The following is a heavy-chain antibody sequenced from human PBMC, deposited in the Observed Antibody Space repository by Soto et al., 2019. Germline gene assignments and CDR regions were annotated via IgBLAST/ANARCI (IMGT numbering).Heavy chain of an antibody. Sequence: PSETLSLTCTVSGGSISSGDYYWSWIRQPPGKGLEWIGYIYYSGSTYYNPSLKSRVTISVDTSKNQFSLKLSSVTAADTAVDYCARDGARSAFDIWGQGTMVTVS. J-gene: IGHJ3*02. CDR3: ARDGARSAFDI. D-gene: IGHD2-15*01. V-gene: IGHV4-30-4*01. CDR1: GGSISSGDYY. CDR2: IYYSGST.